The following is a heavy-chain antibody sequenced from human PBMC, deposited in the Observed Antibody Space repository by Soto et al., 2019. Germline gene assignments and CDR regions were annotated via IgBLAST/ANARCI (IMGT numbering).Heavy chain of an antibody. Sequence: SETLSLTCTVSGGSISSSSYYWGWIRQPPGKGLEWIGSIYYSGSTYYNPSLKSRVTISVDTSKNQFSLKLSSVTAADTAVYYCAEDVAAPPTNWSDPWGQGTLVTVSS. CDR1: GGSISSSSYY. V-gene: IGHV4-39*01. D-gene: IGHD6-13*01. CDR2: IYYSGST. CDR3: AEDVAAPPTNWSDP. J-gene: IGHJ5*02.